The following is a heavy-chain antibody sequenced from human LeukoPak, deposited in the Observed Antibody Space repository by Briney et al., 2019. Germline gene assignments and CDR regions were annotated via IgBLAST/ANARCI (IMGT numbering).Heavy chain of an antibody. Sequence: ASVKVSCKASGYTFTSCDINWVRQATGQGLEWMGWMNPNSGNTGYAQKFQGRVTMTRNTSISTAYMELSSLRSEDTAVYYCARTPSGTCSGGSCYSRWVDDAFDIWGQGTMVTVSS. J-gene: IGHJ3*02. CDR1: GYTFTSCD. V-gene: IGHV1-8*01. D-gene: IGHD2-15*01. CDR3: ARTPSGTCSGGSCYSRWVDDAFDI. CDR2: MNPNSGNT.